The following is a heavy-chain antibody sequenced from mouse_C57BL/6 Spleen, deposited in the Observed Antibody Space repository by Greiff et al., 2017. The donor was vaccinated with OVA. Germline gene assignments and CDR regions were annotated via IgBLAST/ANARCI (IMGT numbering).Heavy chain of an antibody. CDR2: IDPETGGT. CDR3: TNDGSSYSAWFAY. CDR1: GYTFTDYE. Sequence: QVQLQQSGAELVRPGASVTLSCKASGYTFTDYEMHWVKQTPVHGLEWIGAIDPETGGTAYNQKFKGKAILTADKSSSTAYMELRSLTSEDSAVYYCTNDGSSYSAWFAYWGQGTLVTVSA. V-gene: IGHV1-15*01. J-gene: IGHJ3*01. D-gene: IGHD1-1*01.